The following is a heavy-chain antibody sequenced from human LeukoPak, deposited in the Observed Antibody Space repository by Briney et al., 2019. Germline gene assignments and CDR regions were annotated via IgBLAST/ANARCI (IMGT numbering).Heavy chain of an antibody. V-gene: IGHV3-15*07. J-gene: IGHJ5*02. CDR2: IRSNSDGGTI. D-gene: IGHD3-22*01. Sequence: GGSLRLSCATSGFAFSNAWMNWVRQAPGKGLEWVGRIRSNSDGGTIDYAAPVKGRFTLSRDDSKTTLYLQMNSLQTEDTAVYYCATDFYDSTWGQGTLVTVSS. CDR3: ATDFYDST. CDR1: GFAFSNAW.